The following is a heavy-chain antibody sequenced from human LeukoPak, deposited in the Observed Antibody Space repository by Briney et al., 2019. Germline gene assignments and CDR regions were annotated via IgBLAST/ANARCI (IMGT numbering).Heavy chain of an antibody. D-gene: IGHD2-2*01. Sequence: SVKVSCKASGGTFRSHAINWVRQAPGQGLEWMGRIIPILDVANYAQKFQGRVTITADKSTSTAYMELSSLRSEDTALYYCASDSVVPAATNYYYGMDVWGQGTTVTVSS. CDR3: ASDSVVPAATNYYYGMDV. CDR1: GGTFRSHA. J-gene: IGHJ6*02. CDR2: IIPILDVA. V-gene: IGHV1-69*04.